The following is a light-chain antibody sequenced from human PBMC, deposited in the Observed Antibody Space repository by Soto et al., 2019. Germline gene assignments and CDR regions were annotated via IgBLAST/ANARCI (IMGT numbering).Light chain of an antibody. J-gene: IGLJ1*01. V-gene: IGLV2-14*03. CDR3: SSYAQGXTYV. CDR2: DVD. Sequence: QSFLTQPASVSGSPGQSITISCTGTSSDVCFYNYVSWYQQQHPVKAPKLMIYDVDNRPSGVSIRFSGSKSGNTASLTISGLLAEDEADYYCSSYAQGXTYVVGTGTKVXV. CDR1: SSDVCFYNY.